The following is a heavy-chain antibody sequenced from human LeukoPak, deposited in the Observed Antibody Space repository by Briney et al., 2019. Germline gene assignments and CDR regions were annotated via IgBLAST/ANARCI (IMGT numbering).Heavy chain of an antibody. J-gene: IGHJ4*02. CDR1: GFTFSSYA. D-gene: IGHD3-22*01. Sequence: GGSLRLSCAASGFTFSSYAMYWVRQAPAQGMEWVSAIGGSAVSTYFADSVKGRFTISRDKSKNTLYLQMNSLRAEDTAVYYCAKQEVNSYGSSDYYPYYFDYWGQGTLVTVSS. CDR3: AKQEVNSYGSSDYYPYYFDY. V-gene: IGHV3-23*01. CDR2: IGGSAVST.